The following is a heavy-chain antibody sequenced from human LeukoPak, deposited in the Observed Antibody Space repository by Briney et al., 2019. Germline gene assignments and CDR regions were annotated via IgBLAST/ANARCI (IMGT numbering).Heavy chain of an antibody. V-gene: IGHV4-34*01. D-gene: IGHD6-13*01. CDR2: INHSRST. CDR1: GGSFSGYY. Sequence: SQTLSLTCAVYGGSFSGYYWSWIRQPPGKGLEWIGEINHSRSTNYNPSLKSRVTISVDTSKNQFSLKLSSVTAADTAVYYCARDPQGKDSSSWYEGWFDPWGQGTLVTVSS. J-gene: IGHJ5*02. CDR3: ARDPQGKDSSSWYEGWFDP.